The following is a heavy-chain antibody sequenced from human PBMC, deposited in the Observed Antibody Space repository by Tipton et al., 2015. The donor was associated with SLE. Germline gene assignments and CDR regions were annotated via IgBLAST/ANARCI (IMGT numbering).Heavy chain of an antibody. CDR2: ISYDGSNK. Sequence: SLRLSCAASGFTFSTYAMHWVRQAPGKGLEWVAVISYDGSNKYYADSVKGRFTIPRDNSKNTLYLRMNSLRAEDTALYFCARDGYSRGWFTYYYMDVWGKGTTVTVSS. J-gene: IGHJ6*03. D-gene: IGHD6-19*01. V-gene: IGHV3-30*04. CDR3: ARDGYSRGWFTYYYMDV. CDR1: GFTFSTYA.